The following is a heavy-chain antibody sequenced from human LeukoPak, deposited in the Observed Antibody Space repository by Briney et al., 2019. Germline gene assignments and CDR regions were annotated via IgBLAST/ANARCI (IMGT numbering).Heavy chain of an antibody. D-gene: IGHD6-13*01. V-gene: IGHV1-2*02. J-gene: IGHJ6*02. Sequence: GASVKVSCKASGYTFTGYYMHWVRQAPGQGLEWMGWINPNSGGTSYAQKFQGRVTMTRDTSISTAYMELSRLRSDDTAVYYCARVPAADPGYYGMDVWGQGTTVTVSS. CDR3: ARVPAADPGYYGMDV. CDR2: INPNSGGT. CDR1: GYTFTGYY.